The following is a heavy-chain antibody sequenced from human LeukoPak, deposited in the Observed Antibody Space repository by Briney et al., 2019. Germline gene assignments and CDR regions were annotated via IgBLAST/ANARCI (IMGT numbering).Heavy chain of an antibody. CDR1: GYTFTGYY. J-gene: IGHJ4*02. D-gene: IGHD3-22*01. CDR3: ARGTLGYYDSSGYCNY. CDR2: INPNSGGT. Sequence: ASVKVSCKASGYTFTGYYMHWVRQAPGQGLGWMGRINPNSGGTNYAQKFQGRVTMTRDTSISTAYMELSRLRSDDTAVYYCARGTLGYYDSSGYCNYWGQGTLVTVSS. V-gene: IGHV1-2*06.